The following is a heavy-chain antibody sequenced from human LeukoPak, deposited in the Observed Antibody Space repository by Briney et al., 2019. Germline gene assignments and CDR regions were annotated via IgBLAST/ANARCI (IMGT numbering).Heavy chain of an antibody. Sequence: SETLSLTCAVYGGSFSGYYWSWIRQPPGKGLEWIGEINHSGSTNYNPSLKSRVTISVDTSKNQFSLKLSSVTAADTAVYYCARGRGTWGYYYYGMDVWGQGTTATVSS. CDR1: GGSFSGYY. CDR3: ARGRGTWGYYYYGMDV. D-gene: IGHD3-16*01. V-gene: IGHV4-34*01. CDR2: INHSGST. J-gene: IGHJ6*02.